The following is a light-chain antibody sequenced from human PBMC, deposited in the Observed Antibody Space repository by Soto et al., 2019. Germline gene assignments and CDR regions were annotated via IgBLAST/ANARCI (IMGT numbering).Light chain of an antibody. CDR1: QSISNS. CDR3: QHYSSYYRT. CDR2: DDA. Sequence: DIQMSQSPSTLSASVGDRVTITCRASQSISNSLAWYQQKPGKAPKLLLSDDATLERGVPSRCSGSGSGTELTLTNSSGQPDDFATYDCQHYSSYYRTFGQGTIVAIK. J-gene: IGKJ1*01. V-gene: IGKV1-5*01.